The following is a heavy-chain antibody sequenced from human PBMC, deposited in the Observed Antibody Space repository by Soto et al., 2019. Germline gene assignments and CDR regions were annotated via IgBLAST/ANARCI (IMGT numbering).Heavy chain of an antibody. D-gene: IGHD6-13*01. V-gene: IGHV3-66*01. CDR2: IYSGGNT. CDR3: ARDPIATIDY. Sequence: GGSLRLSCAASGFTVSSNYMSWVRQAPGKGLEWVSVIYSGGNTYYADSVKGRFTISRDNSKNTLYLQMNSLRVDDTAVYYCARDPIATIDYWGQGTLVTVSS. CDR1: GFTVSSNY. J-gene: IGHJ4*02.